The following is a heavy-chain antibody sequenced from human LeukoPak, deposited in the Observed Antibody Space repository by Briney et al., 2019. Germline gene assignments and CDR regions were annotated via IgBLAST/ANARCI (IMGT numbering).Heavy chain of an antibody. D-gene: IGHD2/OR15-2a*01. CDR2: ISGSGGDT. Sequence: GGSLRLSCAASGFTFSNYAMNWVRQAPGKGLGWVSAISGSGGDTYYADSVKGRFTISRDNSKNTLYLQMNSLRAEDTAVYYCRYFLPHFDYWGQGTLVTVSS. CDR3: RYFLPHFDY. J-gene: IGHJ4*02. V-gene: IGHV3-23*01. CDR1: GFTFSNYA.